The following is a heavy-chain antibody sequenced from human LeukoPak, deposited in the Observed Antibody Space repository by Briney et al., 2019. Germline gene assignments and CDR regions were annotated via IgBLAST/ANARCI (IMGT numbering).Heavy chain of an antibody. CDR2: IKQDGSEK. CDR3: ASLYSAAFDI. J-gene: IGHJ3*02. V-gene: IGHV3-7*03. Sequence: GGSLRLSSAAAGFSFNIYWMSWVRQAPGRGLDWVVAIKQDGSEKYYVDSVKGRFTISRDNAKNSLYLQMNSRGAEDTAVYYCASLYSAAFDIWGQGTMVTVSS. D-gene: IGHD3-10*02. CDR1: GFSFNIYW.